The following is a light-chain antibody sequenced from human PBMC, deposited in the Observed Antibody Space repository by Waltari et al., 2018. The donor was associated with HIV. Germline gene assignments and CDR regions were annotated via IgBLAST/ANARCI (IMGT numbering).Light chain of an antibody. CDR2: KDS. V-gene: IGLV3-25*02. CDR3: SSYAGSNNVV. J-gene: IGLJ2*01. Sequence: SYELTQPPSVSVSPGQTARITCSGDALPKQYAYWYQQKPGQAPVLVIYKDSKRPSGVPDRFFGSKSGNTASLTVSGLQAEDEADYYCSSYAGSNNVVFGGGTKLTVL. CDR1: ALPKQY.